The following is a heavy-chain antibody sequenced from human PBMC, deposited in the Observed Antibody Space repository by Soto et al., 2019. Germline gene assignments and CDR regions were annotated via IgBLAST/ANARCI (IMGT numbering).Heavy chain of an antibody. CDR1: GFTFSSYA. CDR2: IRGSGGST. D-gene: IGHD4-17*01. Sequence: GGSLRLSCAASGFTFSSYAMSWVRQAPGKGLEWVSSIRGSGGSTYYVDSVKGRFTISRDNSKNTLYLQMSGLRADDTAVYYCAKDRGDYGPNYFYYMDVWGKGTTVTVSS. J-gene: IGHJ6*03. V-gene: IGHV3-23*01. CDR3: AKDRGDYGPNYFYYMDV.